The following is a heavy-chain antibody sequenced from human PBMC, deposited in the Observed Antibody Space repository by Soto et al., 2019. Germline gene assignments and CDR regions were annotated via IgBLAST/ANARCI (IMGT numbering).Heavy chain of an antibody. J-gene: IGHJ3*02. Sequence: ETLSLTCTVSGGSMSGYYWTWIRQPPGKGLEWIGYIYYSGSADYNPSLKSRVTISVDTSKNQFSLKVSSVTAADTAVYYCARIIAAVGAFDIWGQGTMVTVSS. CDR3: ARIIAAVGAFDI. D-gene: IGHD6-13*01. V-gene: IGHV4-59*01. CDR1: GGSMSGYY. CDR2: IYYSGSA.